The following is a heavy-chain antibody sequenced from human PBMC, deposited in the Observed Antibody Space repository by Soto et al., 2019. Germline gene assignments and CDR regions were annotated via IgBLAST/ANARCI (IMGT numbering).Heavy chain of an antibody. J-gene: IGHJ4*01. CDR2: GLPPDYT. CDR3: VAGPDRAKSAY. CDR1: GGSINDYY. Sequence: PSETLSLTCTVSGGSINDYYWSWTRQPPGKGLEWITYGLPPDYTGYNPSLRNRVTISSDTSKNQFSLRLISVTAADTAVYYCVAGPDRAKSAYWGQGTLVTVSS. V-gene: IGHV4-59*01.